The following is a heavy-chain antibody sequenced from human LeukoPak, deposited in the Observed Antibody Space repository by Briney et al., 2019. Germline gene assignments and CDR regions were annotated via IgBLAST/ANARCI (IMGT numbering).Heavy chain of an antibody. V-gene: IGHV4-59*01. CDR2: IYYSGST. CDR3: ARGFYDTSAYYYGIFDY. J-gene: IGHJ4*02. D-gene: IGHD3-22*01. Sequence: TSETLSLTCTVSGGSISSYYWSWIRQPPGKGLEWIGYIYYSGSTNYNPSLKSRVTISVDRSKNQFSLKLSSVTAADTAVYYCARGFYDTSAYYYGIFDYWGQGTVVTVSS. CDR1: GGSISSYY.